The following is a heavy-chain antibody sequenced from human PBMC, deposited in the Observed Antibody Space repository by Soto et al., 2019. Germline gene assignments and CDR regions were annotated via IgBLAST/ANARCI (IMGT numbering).Heavy chain of an antibody. CDR2: ISYSGST. V-gene: IGHV4-39*07. J-gene: IGHJ4*02. D-gene: IGHD3-9*01. Sequence: SETLSLTCTVSGGSISSDSYYWGWIRQSPEKGLEWIASISYSGSTYYNPTLKSRLIISVGTSKNQFSLKLSSVTAADTAVYYCASRDILTGDYFDYWGQGTLVTVSS. CDR1: GGSISSDSYY. CDR3: ASRDILTGDYFDY.